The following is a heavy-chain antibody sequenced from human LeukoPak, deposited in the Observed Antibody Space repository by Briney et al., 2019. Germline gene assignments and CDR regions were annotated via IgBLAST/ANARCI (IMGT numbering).Heavy chain of an antibody. CDR1: GFTFSSYG. Sequence: SGGSLRLSCAASGFTFSSYGMHWVRQAPGKGLEWVAFIRYDGSNKYYADSVKSRFTISRDNSKNTLYLQMNRLTADDTAVYYCAKDLVSRRRLGSSEKVDYWGRGTLVTVSS. V-gene: IGHV3-30*02. J-gene: IGHJ4*02. CDR2: IRYDGSNK. CDR3: AKDLVSRRRLGSSEKVDY. D-gene: IGHD3-16*01.